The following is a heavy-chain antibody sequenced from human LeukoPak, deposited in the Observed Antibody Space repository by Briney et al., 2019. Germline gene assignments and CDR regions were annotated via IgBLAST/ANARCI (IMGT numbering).Heavy chain of an antibody. J-gene: IGHJ4*02. Sequence: GGSLRLSCAASGFTFDDYAMHWVRQAPGKGLEWVSGISWNSGSIGYADSVKGRFTISRDNAKNSLYLQMNSLRAEDTALYYCAKDNGSGSYSLAFDYWGQGTLVTVSS. CDR2: ISWNSGSI. V-gene: IGHV3-9*01. CDR1: GFTFDDYA. D-gene: IGHD3-10*01. CDR3: AKDNGSGSYSLAFDY.